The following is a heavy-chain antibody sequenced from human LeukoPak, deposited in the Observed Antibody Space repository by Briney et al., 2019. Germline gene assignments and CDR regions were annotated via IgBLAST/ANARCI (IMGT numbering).Heavy chain of an antibody. CDR2: ISDSGGFT. V-gene: IGHV3-23*01. CDR1: GFTFSTFS. CDR3: AKDVSGKHHFLSPGDYYYYMDV. Sequence: GSLRLSCAASGFTFSTFSMSWVRQASGKGLEWVSTISDSGGFTDYADSVKGRFTISRDNSKNTLYLQMNSLRAEDTALYYCAKDVSGKHHFLSPGDYYYYMDVWGKGTTVTVSS. D-gene: IGHD3-3*02. J-gene: IGHJ6*03.